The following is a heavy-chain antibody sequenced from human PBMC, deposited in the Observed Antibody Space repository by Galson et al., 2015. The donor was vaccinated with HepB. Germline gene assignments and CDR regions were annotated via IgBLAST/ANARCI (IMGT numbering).Heavy chain of an antibody. Sequence: SVKVSCKASGYTFTSYAMHWVRQAPGQRLEWMGWINAGNGNTKYSQKFQGRVTITRDTSASTAYMELSSLRSEDTAVYYCARDVTGAPYYYYYMDVWGKGTTVTVSS. CDR1: GYTFTSYA. D-gene: IGHD2-21*02. CDR2: INAGNGNT. V-gene: IGHV1-3*01. CDR3: ARDVTGAPYYYYYMDV. J-gene: IGHJ6*03.